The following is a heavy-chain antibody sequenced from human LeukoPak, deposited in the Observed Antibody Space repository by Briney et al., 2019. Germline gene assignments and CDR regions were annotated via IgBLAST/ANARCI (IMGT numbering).Heavy chain of an antibody. CDR2: IKEDGSEK. CDR3: ARGGYYDGSGYYYALNF. J-gene: IGHJ4*02. CDR1: GFTVSSNY. D-gene: IGHD3-22*01. Sequence: GGSLRLSCAASGFTVSSNYMSWVRQAPGKGLEWVANIKEDGSEKHYANSVEGRFTIARDNAKDSVYLEMHSVRPEDMAVYFCARGGYYDGSGYYYALNFWGPGTLVTVSS. V-gene: IGHV3-7*05.